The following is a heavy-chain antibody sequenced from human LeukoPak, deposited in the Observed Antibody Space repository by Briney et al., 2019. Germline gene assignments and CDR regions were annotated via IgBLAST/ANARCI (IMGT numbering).Heavy chain of an antibody. CDR1: GYTFNSYG. CDR2: INPYTGDT. D-gene: IGHD6-19*01. V-gene: IGHV1-18*01. CDR3: AKDLVRRSSGRYPIFDS. Sequence: ASVKVSCKASGYTFNSYGISWVRQAPGQGLEWMGWINPYTGDTNYAQKVQGRVTMTTDTATTTAYLEVRSLRSDDTAVYYCAKDLVRRSSGRYPIFDSWGRGTLVTVSS. J-gene: IGHJ4*02.